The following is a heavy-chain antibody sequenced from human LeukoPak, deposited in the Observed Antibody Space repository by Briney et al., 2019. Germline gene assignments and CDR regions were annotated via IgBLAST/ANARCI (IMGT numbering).Heavy chain of an antibody. CDR2: IIPIFGTA. CDR1: GYTFTSYD. V-gene: IGHV1-69*13. J-gene: IGHJ6*03. CDR3: ARDNSPWIAARLDYYYYMDV. D-gene: IGHD6-6*01. Sequence: GASVKVSCKASGYTFTSYDINWVRQAPGQGLEWMGGIIPIFGTANYAQKFQGRVTITADESTSTAYMELSSLRSEDTAVYYCARDNSPWIAARLDYYYYMDVWGKGTTVTVSS.